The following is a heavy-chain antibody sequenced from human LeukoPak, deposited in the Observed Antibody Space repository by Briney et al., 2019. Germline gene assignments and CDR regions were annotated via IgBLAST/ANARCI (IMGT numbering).Heavy chain of an antibody. CDR1: GFAFSDHY. D-gene: IGHD6-19*01. Sequence: PGGSLRLSCAASGFAFSDHYTSWIRQAPGKGLEWLSYISNSGSYTKYADSVKGRFTISRDNAKKSLYLEMKSLRAEDTAVYYCARDGWPLDSWGRGALVTVSS. CDR3: ARDGWPLDS. J-gene: IGHJ4*02. V-gene: IGHV3-11*06. CDR2: ISNSGSYT.